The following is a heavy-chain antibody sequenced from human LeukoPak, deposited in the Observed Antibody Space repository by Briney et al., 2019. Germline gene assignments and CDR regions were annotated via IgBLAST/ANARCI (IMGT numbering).Heavy chain of an antibody. D-gene: IGHD3-22*01. Sequence: GGSLRLSCAASGFTFSKVWMSWVRQAPGKGLEWVGRIKSKTDGGTIDYAAPVKGRFTISRDDSKDTLFLQMNSLKTEDTAVYYCTTDLSELDDSGYYAKYFHHWGQGTLVSVSS. CDR3: TTDLSELDDSGYYAKYFHH. CDR1: GFTFSKVW. J-gene: IGHJ1*01. V-gene: IGHV3-15*01. CDR2: IKSKTDGGTI.